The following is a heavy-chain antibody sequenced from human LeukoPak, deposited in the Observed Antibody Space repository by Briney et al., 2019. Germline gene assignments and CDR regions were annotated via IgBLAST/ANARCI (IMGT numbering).Heavy chain of an antibody. J-gene: IGHJ6*02. Sequence: HPGGSLRLSCAASGFTFSSYEMNWVRQAPGKGLEWVSYISSSGSTIYYADSVKGRFTISRDNAKNSLYLQMNSLRAEDTAVYYCARSLGVGARAFYYYGMDVWGQGTTVTVSS. V-gene: IGHV3-48*03. D-gene: IGHD1-26*01. CDR2: ISSSGSTI. CDR1: GFTFSSYE. CDR3: ARSLGVGARAFYYYGMDV.